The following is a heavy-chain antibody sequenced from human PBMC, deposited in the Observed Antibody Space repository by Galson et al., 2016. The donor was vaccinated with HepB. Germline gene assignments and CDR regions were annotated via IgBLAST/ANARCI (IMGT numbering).Heavy chain of an antibody. CDR1: GDSVSSSTAA. V-gene: IGHV6-1*01. J-gene: IGHJ6*02. CDR2: TQYRSKWES. Sequence: CAISGDSVSSSTAAWHWIRQSPSRGLEWLARTQYRSKWESHYADSVRSRVTVIPDTSKNLLTLQVNSVSPEDTAVYYCVKGPPADHYYGMDVWGQGTPVTVSS. CDR3: VKGPPADHYYGMDV.